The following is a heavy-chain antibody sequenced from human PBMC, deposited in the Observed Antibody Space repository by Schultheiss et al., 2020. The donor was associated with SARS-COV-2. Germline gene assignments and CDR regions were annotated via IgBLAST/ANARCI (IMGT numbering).Heavy chain of an antibody. V-gene: IGHV4-61*01. J-gene: IGHJ6*02. CDR2: IYYSGST. D-gene: IGHD2-15*01. CDR1: GGSVSSGSYY. CDR3: ARDRRCSGGSCYERIYGMDV. Sequence: SETLSLTCTVSGGSVSSGSYYWSWIRQPPGKGLEWIGYIYYSGSTYYNPSLKSRVTISVDTSKNQFSLKLSSVTAADTAVYYCARDRRCSGGSCYERIYGMDVWGQGTTVTVSS.